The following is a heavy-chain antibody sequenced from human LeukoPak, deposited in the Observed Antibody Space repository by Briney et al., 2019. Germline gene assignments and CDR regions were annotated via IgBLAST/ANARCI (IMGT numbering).Heavy chain of an antibody. J-gene: IGHJ3*02. D-gene: IGHD3-22*01. CDR3: ARLLYYYDSSGYYLDAFDT. CDR2: INSDGSST. Sequence: GGSLRLSCAASGFTFSSYWMHWVRQAPGKGLVWVSRINSDGSSTSYADSVKGRFTISRDNAKNTLYLQMNSLRAEDTAVYYCARLLYYYDSSGYYLDAFDTWGQGTMVTVSS. CDR1: GFTFSSYW. V-gene: IGHV3-74*01.